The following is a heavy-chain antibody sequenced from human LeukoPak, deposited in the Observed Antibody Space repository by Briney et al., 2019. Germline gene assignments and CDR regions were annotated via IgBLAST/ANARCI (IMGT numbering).Heavy chain of an antibody. J-gene: IGHJ4*02. CDR3: ARSTTTVTYYFDY. V-gene: IGHV4-39*01. CDR1: GGSLSSSNYY. Sequence: SETLSLTCTVSGGSLSSSNYYWGWVRQSPGEGLEWLGSIYYSGSTFYNPSLKSRVTISVDTSKNQFSLKLSSVTAADTAVYYCARSTTTVTYYFDYWGQGTLVTDSS. D-gene: IGHD4-17*01. CDR2: IYYSGST.